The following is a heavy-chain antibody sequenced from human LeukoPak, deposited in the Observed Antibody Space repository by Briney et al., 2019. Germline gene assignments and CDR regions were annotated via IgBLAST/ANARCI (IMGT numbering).Heavy chain of an antibody. CDR3: ARDCRYYYDSSGYYPINWFDP. Sequence: GGSLRLSCAASGFTFSSYWMSWVRQAPGKGLEWVANIRQDGSEKYYVDSVKGRFTISRDNAKNSLYLQMNSLRAEDTAVYYCARDCRYYYDSSGYYPINWFDPWGQGTLVTVSS. CDR2: IRQDGSEK. CDR1: GFTFSSYW. J-gene: IGHJ5*02. D-gene: IGHD3-22*01. V-gene: IGHV3-7*01.